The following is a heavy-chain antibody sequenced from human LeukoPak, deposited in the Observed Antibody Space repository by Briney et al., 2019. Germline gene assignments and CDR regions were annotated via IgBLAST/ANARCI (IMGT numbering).Heavy chain of an antibody. D-gene: IGHD1-20*01. V-gene: IGHV3-74*01. J-gene: IGHJ6*02. CDR3: GRALSGSRNALDV. CDR1: GFSFSNYA. CDR2: VNGDGSAT. Sequence: GGSLRLSCAGSGFSFSNYAMSWVRQDPGKGLVWVSRVNGDGSATNYADSVKGRFTISRDNAKNALFLEMNSLRADDTSVYYCGRALSGSRNALDVWGQGTTVIVSS.